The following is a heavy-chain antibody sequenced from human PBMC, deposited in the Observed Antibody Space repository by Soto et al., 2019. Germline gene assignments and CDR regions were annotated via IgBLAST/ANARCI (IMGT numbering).Heavy chain of an antibody. CDR3: ARLRRDGYGWNYYYYGMDV. D-gene: IGHD5-12*01. Sequence: SETLSLTCAVYGGSFSGYYWSWIRQPPGKGLEWIGEINHSGSTNYNPSLKSRVTISVDTSKNQFSLKLSSVTAADTAVYYCARLRRDGYGWNYYYYGMDVWGQGTTVTVPS. V-gene: IGHV4-34*01. J-gene: IGHJ6*02. CDR2: INHSGST. CDR1: GGSFSGYY.